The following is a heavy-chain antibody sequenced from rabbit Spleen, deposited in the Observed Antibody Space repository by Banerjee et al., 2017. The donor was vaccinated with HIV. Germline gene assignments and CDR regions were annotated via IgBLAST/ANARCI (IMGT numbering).Heavy chain of an antibody. CDR3: ARDLVGVIGWNFYL. CDR2: VNIVTGKS. V-gene: IGHV1S45*01. Sequence: QEQLEESGGGLVKPEGSLTLTCKASGFFFSDRDVMCWVRQAPGKGLEWIACVNIVTGKSVYASWAKDRFIMSRTSSTTVTLRMTSLTAADTATYFCARDLVGVIGWNFYLWGQGTLVTVS. D-gene: IGHD1-1*01. CDR1: GFFFSDRDV. J-gene: IGHJ4*01.